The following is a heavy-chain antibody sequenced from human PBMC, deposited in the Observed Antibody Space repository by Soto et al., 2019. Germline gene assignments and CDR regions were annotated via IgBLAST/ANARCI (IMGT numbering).Heavy chain of an antibody. Sequence: QVQLVQSGAEVKKPGASVTVSCRSSGDTFTDYYMHWVRQAPGQGLEWMGWINPNSDVTKYAQKSHGWVTMTRDTSIRTVYMQLSRLRSDDTAVYYCARESGGATATLDYYYFYMDVWGTGTTVTVSS. CDR3: ARESGGATATLDYYYFYMDV. CDR1: GDTFTDYY. D-gene: IGHD5-12*01. V-gene: IGHV1-2*04. CDR2: INPNSDVT. J-gene: IGHJ6*03.